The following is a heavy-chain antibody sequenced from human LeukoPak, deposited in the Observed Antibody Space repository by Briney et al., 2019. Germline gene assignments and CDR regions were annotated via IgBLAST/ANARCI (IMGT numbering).Heavy chain of an antibody. J-gene: IGHJ6*03. CDR3: AKLGKTENHYGSGRFSYYYYMDV. Sequence: GGTLRLSCAASGFTFSNYGMHWVRQAPGKGLEWVAFIRSDGINKYHADSVKGRFTISRDNSKNTLYLQMNSLRAEDTAVYYCAKLGKTENHYGSGRFSYYYYMDVWGKGTTVTISS. CDR1: GFTFSNYG. CDR2: IRSDGINK. D-gene: IGHD3-10*01. V-gene: IGHV3-30*02.